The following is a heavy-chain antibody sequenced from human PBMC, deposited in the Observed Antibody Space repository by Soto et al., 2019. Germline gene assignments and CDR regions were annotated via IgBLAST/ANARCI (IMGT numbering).Heavy chain of an antibody. CDR3: VRGWATPDY. V-gene: IGHV3-21*01. Sequence: GGSLRLSCAASGFTFSSYNMIWVRQAPGKGLEWVSSISSSSGSYIYYADSVKGRFTISRDNAKNTLYLQMNSLRAEDTAVYYCVRGWATPDYWGQGTLVTVSS. CDR2: ISSSSGSYI. D-gene: IGHD1-1*01. J-gene: IGHJ4*02. CDR1: GFTFSSYN.